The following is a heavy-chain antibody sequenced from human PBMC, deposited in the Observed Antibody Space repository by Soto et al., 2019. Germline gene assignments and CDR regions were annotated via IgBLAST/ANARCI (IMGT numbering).Heavy chain of an antibody. CDR1: GFTLSSYW. D-gene: IGHD6-19*01. CDR2: INRDGSST. J-gene: IGHJ4*02. CDR3: ARDPAPIGWYDY. Sequence: EVQLVESGGGLVQPGGSLRLSCAASGFTLSSYWMHWVRQAPGKGLEWVSRINRDGSSTSYADSVKGRFTISRDSAKNTLYLQMNILRAEDTAVYYCARDPAPIGWYDYWGQGTLVTVSS. V-gene: IGHV3-74*01.